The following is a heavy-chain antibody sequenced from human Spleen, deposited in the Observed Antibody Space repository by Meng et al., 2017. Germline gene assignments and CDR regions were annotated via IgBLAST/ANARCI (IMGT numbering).Heavy chain of an antibody. V-gene: IGHV2-5*01. CDR1: GFSLSTSGVG. CDR2: IYWNDDK. D-gene: IGHD3-10*01. J-gene: IGHJ4*02. Sequence: SGPTLVKPTQTLTLTCTFSGFSLSTSGVGVGWIRQPPGKALEWLALIYWNDDKRYSPFLKSRLTITKDTSKNQVVLTMTNMDPVDTATYYCVHRESAWLGRAYFDFWGQGTLVTVSS. CDR3: VHRESAWLGRAYFDF.